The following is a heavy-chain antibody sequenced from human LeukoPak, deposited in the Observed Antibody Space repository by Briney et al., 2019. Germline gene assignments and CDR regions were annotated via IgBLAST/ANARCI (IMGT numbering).Heavy chain of an antibody. J-gene: IGHJ3*02. V-gene: IGHV4-39*07. CDR2: FYYSGST. CDR3: VWNAYDAFDI. CDR1: GGSISSISYY. Sequence: PSETLSLTCTVSGGSISSISYYWGWIRQPPGKGLEWIGTFYYSGSTYYNPSLKSRVTISLDTSLNQFSLKLSSVTAADTAVYYCVWNAYDAFDIWGQGTMVTVSS. D-gene: IGHD1-1*01.